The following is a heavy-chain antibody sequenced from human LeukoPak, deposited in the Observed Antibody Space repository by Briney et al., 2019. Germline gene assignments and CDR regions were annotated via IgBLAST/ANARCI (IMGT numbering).Heavy chain of an antibody. CDR3: ARLIVGATTRDNFDI. CDR1: GGSISSSSYY. CDR2: IYYSGST. D-gene: IGHD1-26*01. Sequence: PSETLSLTCTVSGGSISSSSYYWGWIRQPPGKGLEWIGTIYYSGSTYYNPSLKSRVTISVDTSKNQFSLKLSSVTAADTAVYYCARLIVGATTRDNFDIWGQGTMVTVSS. J-gene: IGHJ3*02. V-gene: IGHV4-39*07.